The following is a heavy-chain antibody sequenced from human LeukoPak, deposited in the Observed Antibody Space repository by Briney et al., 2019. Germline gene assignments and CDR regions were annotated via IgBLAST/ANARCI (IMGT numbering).Heavy chain of an antibody. CDR3: ARSQLPNVFQF. CDR2: IDPSDSYT. Sequence: GESLKRFCKAAGYILTTYCVRWVGQMPGKGLEWMGRIDPSDSYTNYSPSFQGHVTISADKSISTAHLQWSSLKASDTAIYYCARSQLPNVFQFWGQGTMVTVSS. J-gene: IGHJ3*01. D-gene: IGHD4-23*01. CDR1: GYILTTYC. V-gene: IGHV5-10-1*01.